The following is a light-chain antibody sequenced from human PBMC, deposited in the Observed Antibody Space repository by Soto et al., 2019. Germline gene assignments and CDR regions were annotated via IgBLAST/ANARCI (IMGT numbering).Light chain of an antibody. CDR1: SSDIGPYDY. V-gene: IGLV2-14*01. Sequence: QSALTQPASVSGSPGQSITISCSGASSDIGPYDYVSWYQHHPGRAPKLLICEVSNRPSGVSYRFSGSKSGNTASLTISGLQAEDEGDYYCTTFAPGRIYVFGSGTKLTVL. J-gene: IGLJ1*01. CDR2: EVS. CDR3: TTFAPGRIYV.